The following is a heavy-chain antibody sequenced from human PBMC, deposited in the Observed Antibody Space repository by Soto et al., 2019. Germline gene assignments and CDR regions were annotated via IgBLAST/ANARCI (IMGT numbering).Heavy chain of an antibody. V-gene: IGHV3-74*01. CDR1: GFTFNTYW. CDR3: ARGLKNYYGSDV. Sequence: GGSLRLSCVASGFTFNTYWMHWVRQAPGKGLGWVSRINSDGSSTSCADSVKGRFTISRDNAKNTVYLQMNSLSGEDTALYYCARGLKNYYGSDVWGQGTTVTVSS. J-gene: IGHJ6*02. CDR2: INSDGSST.